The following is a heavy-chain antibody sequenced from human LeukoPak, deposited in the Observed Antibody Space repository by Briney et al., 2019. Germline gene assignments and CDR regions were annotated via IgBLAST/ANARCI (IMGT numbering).Heavy chain of an antibody. CDR3: ARDFDWGPDY. D-gene: IGHD3-9*01. V-gene: IGHV1-2*02. J-gene: IGHJ4*02. CDR1: GFTFTDHY. Sequence: ASVKVSCKTSGFTFTDHYFHWVRQAPGQGLEWMGWINGKRGETNYAQKFQDRVTMTRDTSISTFYIQLSSLTADDTAVYYCARDFDWGPDYWGQGTLVTVSS. CDR2: INGKRGET.